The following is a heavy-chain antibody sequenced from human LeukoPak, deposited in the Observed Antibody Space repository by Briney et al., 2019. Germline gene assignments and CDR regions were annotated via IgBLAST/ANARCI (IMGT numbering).Heavy chain of an antibody. D-gene: IGHD3-16*02. V-gene: IGHV4-59*01. CDR3: ARAESDYVWGSYRGFDY. Sequence: DPSETLPLTCTVSGGSISSYYWSWIRQPPGKGLEWIGYIYYSGSTNYNPSLKSRVTISVDTSKNQFSLKLSSVTAADTAVYYCARAESDYVWGSYRGFDYWGQGTLVTVSS. CDR2: IYYSGST. J-gene: IGHJ4*02. CDR1: GGSISSYY.